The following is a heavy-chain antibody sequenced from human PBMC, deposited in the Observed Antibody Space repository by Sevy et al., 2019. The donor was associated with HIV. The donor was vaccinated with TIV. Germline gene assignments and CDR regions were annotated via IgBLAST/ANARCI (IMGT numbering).Heavy chain of an antibody. Sequence: GGSLRLSCAASGFSFSSYWMSWVRQAPGKGLEWVANIKQDGSEKYYVDSVKGRFTISRDNAKNSLYLLMNSLRAEDPAVYYCPGGSSPNGVFSYWGQGTLVTVSS. V-gene: IGHV3-7*04. CDR2: IKQDGSEK. J-gene: IGHJ4*02. D-gene: IGHD6-6*01. CDR1: GFSFSSYW. CDR3: PGGSSPNGVFSY.